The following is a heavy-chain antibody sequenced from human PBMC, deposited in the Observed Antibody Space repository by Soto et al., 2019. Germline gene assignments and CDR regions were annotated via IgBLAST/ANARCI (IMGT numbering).Heavy chain of an antibody. CDR1: GFTVSSKY. J-gene: IGHJ4*02. CDR3: TGGTTGTPCRIDY. Sequence: PWGSLRVSCVSSGFTVSSKYMGWVRQAPGKGLEWVSVIYSGGSTYYADSVKGRFTISRDNSKNTLYPQMNSLRAEDTAVYYCTGGTTGTPCRIDYWGQGTLVTVSS. CDR2: IYSGGST. D-gene: IGHD1-1*01. V-gene: IGHV3-53*01.